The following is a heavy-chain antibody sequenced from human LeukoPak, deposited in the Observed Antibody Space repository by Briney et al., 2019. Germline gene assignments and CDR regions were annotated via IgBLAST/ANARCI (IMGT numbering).Heavy chain of an antibody. V-gene: IGHV3-48*02. D-gene: IGHD3-10*01. J-gene: IGHJ3*02. CDR1: GFTFSSYS. CDR2: ISSSSTTI. Sequence: GGSLRLSCAASGFTFSSYSMNWVRQAPGKGLEWVSYISSSSTTIYYADSVKGRFTISRDNAKNSLFLQMNSLRDDDTALYYCAKVRYYYGSGSDYDGSDIWGQGTMVTVSS. CDR3: AKVRYYYGSGSDYDGSDI.